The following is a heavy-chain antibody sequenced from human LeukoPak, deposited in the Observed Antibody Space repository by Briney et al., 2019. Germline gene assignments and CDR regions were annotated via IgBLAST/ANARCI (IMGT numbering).Heavy chain of an antibody. CDR2: IYSGGST. Sequence: PGGSLRLSCAASGFTFSSYAMSWVRQAPGKGLEWVSVIYSGGSTYYADSVKGRFTISRDNSKNTLYLQMNSLRAEDTAVYYCARGSLVPAAIDYYYGMDVWGQGTTVTVSS. J-gene: IGHJ6*02. CDR1: GFTFSSYA. D-gene: IGHD2-2*01. CDR3: ARGSLVPAAIDYYYGMDV. V-gene: IGHV3-66*01.